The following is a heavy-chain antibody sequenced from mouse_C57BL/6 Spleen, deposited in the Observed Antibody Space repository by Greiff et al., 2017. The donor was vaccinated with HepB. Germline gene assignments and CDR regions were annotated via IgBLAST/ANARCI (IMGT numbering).Heavy chain of an antibody. CDR3: ARLTGTGY. CDR2: ISSGSSTI. CDR1: GFTFSDYG. V-gene: IGHV5-17*01. D-gene: IGHD4-1*01. Sequence: DVQLVESGGGLVKPGGSLKLSCAASGFTFSDYGMHWVRRAPEKGLEWVAYISSGSSTIYYADTVKGRFTISRDNAKNTLFLQMTRLRSEDTAMYYCARLTGTGYWGQGTTLTVSS. J-gene: IGHJ2*01.